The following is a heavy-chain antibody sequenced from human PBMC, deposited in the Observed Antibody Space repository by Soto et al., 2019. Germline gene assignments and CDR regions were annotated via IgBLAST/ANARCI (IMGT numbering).Heavy chain of an antibody. CDR3: ARRDTSGSHYFDN. CDR1: GYRFTDYW. V-gene: IGHV5-51*01. J-gene: IGHJ4*02. Sequence: GESLKISCKGSGYRFTDYWIGWVRQMPGKGLEWMGIIYPGDCDTRYSPSFQGQVTISADKSISTAYLQWSSLKASDTAMHYCARRDTSGSHYFDNWGQGALVTVSS. CDR2: IYPGDCDT. D-gene: IGHD3-22*01.